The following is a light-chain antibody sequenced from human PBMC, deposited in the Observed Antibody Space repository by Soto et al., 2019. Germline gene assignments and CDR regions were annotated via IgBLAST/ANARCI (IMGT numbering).Light chain of an antibody. CDR1: SSNIGAGYD. CDR2: GNS. J-gene: IGLJ1*01. Sequence: SVLTQPPSVSGAPGHRVTISCSGSSSNIGAGYDVNWYRQLPGTAPKLLIYGNSDRPSGVPDRFSGSKSGTSASLAITGLQAEDEADYFCQSYDRSLRTYVFGTGTKVTVL. CDR3: QSYDRSLRTYV. V-gene: IGLV1-40*01.